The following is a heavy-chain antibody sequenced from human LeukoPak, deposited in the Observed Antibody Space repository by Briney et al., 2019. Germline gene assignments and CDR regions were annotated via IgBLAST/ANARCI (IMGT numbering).Heavy chain of an antibody. CDR1: GGTFSSYA. D-gene: IGHD3-22*01. J-gene: IGHJ3*02. V-gene: IGHV1-69*05. CDR3: ASSKYYYDSSGRRQDAFDI. Sequence: SVKVSCKASGGTFSSYAISWVRQAPGQGLEWMGGIIPIFGTANYAQKFQGRVTITTDESTSTAYMELSSLRSEDTAVYYCASSKYYYDSSGRRQDAFDIWGQGTMVTVSS. CDR2: IIPIFGTA.